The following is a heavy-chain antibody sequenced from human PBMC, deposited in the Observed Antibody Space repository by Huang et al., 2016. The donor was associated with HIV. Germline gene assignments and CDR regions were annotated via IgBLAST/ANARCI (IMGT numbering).Heavy chain of an antibody. J-gene: IGHJ4*02. CDR2: ISGSGRIT. CDR1: ILTFSTSA. V-gene: IGHV3-23*01. D-gene: IGHD3-3*01. CDR3: AKGSERSLTGPKYQYYFDY. Sequence: EVQLLESGGGWVQPGGSLRLSCAASILTFSTSAMSWVRQAPWKVLDWVSGISGSGRITYYADCVKGRFTISRDNSRNTLYLQMKSLRVEDTAIYYCAKGSERSLTGPKYQYYFDYWGQGTLVTVSS.